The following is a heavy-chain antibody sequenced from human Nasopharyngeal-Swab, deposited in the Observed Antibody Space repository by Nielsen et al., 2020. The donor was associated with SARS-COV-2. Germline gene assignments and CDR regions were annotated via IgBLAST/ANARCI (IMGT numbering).Heavy chain of an antibody. V-gene: IGHV4-59*08. Sequence: SETLSLTCTVSGGSINSSYWSWIRQPPGKGLEWIGYISYSGSTNYNPSLKSRVTISVDTSKNQFSLKLSSVTAADTAVYYCARGRYCSSTSCSRLHWFDPWGQGTLVTVSS. CDR3: ARGRYCSSTSCSRLHWFDP. CDR2: ISYSGST. D-gene: IGHD2-2*01. J-gene: IGHJ5*02. CDR1: GGSINSSY.